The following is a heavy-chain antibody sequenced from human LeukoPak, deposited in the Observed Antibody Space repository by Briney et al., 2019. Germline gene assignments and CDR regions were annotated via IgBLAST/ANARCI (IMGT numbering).Heavy chain of an antibody. CDR2: ISAYNGNT. D-gene: IGHD2-15*01. V-gene: IGHV1-18*01. Sequence: ASVKVSCKASGYTFTSYGISWVRQAPGQGLEWMGWISAYNGNTNYAQKLQGRVTMTTDTSTSTAYMELRSLRSDDTAVYYCARERCSGGSCYPPGGAFDIWGQGTMVTVSS. J-gene: IGHJ3*02. CDR1: GYTFTSYG. CDR3: ARERCSGGSCYPPGGAFDI.